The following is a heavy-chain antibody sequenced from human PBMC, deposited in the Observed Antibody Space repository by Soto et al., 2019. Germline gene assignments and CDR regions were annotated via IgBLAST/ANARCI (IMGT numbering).Heavy chain of an antibody. Sequence: GGSLRLSCAASGFIFSNYGMHWVRQAPGKGLEWVAVMSYDGGNKYYAESVKGRFTISRDNSKNTLYLQMNSLRAEDTAVYYCARDSSSISDSSGYSWGQGTLVTVSS. V-gene: IGHV3-30*03. CDR1: GFIFSNYG. CDR3: ARDSSSISDSSGYS. J-gene: IGHJ4*02. D-gene: IGHD3-22*01. CDR2: MSYDGGNK.